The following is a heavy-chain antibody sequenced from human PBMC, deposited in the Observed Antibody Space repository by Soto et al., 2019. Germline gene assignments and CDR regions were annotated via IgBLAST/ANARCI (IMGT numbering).Heavy chain of an antibody. Sequence: QVQLVESGGGLVKPGGSLRLSCAASGFTFSDYYMSWIRQAPGKGLEWDSYITGSGGTIYYADSVKGRFTISRDNAKNSLSLQMNSLRAEDTALYYCARLLGDLDAFDIWGQGTMVTVSS. CDR1: GFTFSDYY. CDR2: ITGSGGTI. J-gene: IGHJ3*02. V-gene: IGHV3-11*01. CDR3: ARLLGDLDAFDI. D-gene: IGHD4-17*01.